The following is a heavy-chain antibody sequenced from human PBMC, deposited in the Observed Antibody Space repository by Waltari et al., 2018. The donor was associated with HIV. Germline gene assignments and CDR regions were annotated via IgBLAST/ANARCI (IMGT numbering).Heavy chain of an antibody. V-gene: IGHV4-4*02. CDR2: IYHSGST. CDR1: GGSSSSSNC. CDR3: RINKSPGGTYFFDY. Sequence: QVQLQKSGTGLVKPSGTLSLICAVSGGSSSSSNCWSWVRPPPGKGLEWIGEIYHSGSTNYNPSLKSRVTISVDKSKNQFSLKLSSVTAADTAVYYCRINKSPGGTYFFDYWGQGTLVTVSS. J-gene: IGHJ4*02. D-gene: IGHD3-10*01.